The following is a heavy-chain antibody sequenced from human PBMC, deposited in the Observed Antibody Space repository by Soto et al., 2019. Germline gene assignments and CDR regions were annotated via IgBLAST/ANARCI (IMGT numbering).Heavy chain of an antibody. CDR1: GDSVSSNNVA. J-gene: IGHJ4*02. V-gene: IGHV6-1*01. CDR2: TFFRSKWYN. Sequence: PSQTLSLTCGISGDSVSSNNVAWNWIRQSPSRGLEWLGRTFFRSKWYNEYAASVKSRIAINPDTSQNQFSLQLNSVTPDDTAVYYCAKDGLYCSGATCFYLDYWGQGILVTVSS. D-gene: IGHD2-15*01. CDR3: AKDGLYCSGATCFYLDY.